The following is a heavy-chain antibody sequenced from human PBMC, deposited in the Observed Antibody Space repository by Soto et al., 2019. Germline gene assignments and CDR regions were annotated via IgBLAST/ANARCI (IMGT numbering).Heavy chain of an antibody. CDR3: ASGGVADLDY. CDR2: IDPSDSYT. CDR1: GYSFTTYW. Sequence: EVQLVQSGAEVKKPGESLRISCKGSGYSFTTYWISWVRQMPVKGLEWMGRIDPSDSYTNYSPSFQGHVTISADKSISTAYLQWSSLKASDTAMYYCASGGVADLDYWGQGTLVTVSS. V-gene: IGHV5-10-1*03. J-gene: IGHJ4*02. D-gene: IGHD3-16*01.